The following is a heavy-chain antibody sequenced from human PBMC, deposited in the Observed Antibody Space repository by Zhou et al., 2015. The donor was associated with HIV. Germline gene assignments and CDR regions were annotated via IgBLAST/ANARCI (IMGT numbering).Heavy chain of an antibody. D-gene: IGHD4-11*01. CDR3: ARVTPFSNYVRIFDY. V-gene: IGHV1-69*06. CDR2: ITPIFGTA. CDR1: GGSFSNYA. J-gene: IGHJ4*02. Sequence: QVQLVQSGSELKKPGSSVKVSCKASGGSFSNYAISWVRQAPGQRLEYMGGITPIFGTAHYAQKFQDRVTITADKSTTTAYMEVISLRSEDTAVYYCARVTPFSNYVRIFDYWGQGTLVTVSS.